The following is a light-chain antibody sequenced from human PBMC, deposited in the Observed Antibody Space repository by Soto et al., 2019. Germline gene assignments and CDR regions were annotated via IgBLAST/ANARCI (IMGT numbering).Light chain of an antibody. CDR3: MQATHWPWT. V-gene: IGKV2-30*01. CDR2: KVS. Sequence: DVVMTQSPLSLPVTLGQPASISCRSSQSLVSSNGNTFLIWFQQRPGQSPRRLIYKVSNRDSAVPERFAGSGSGSGFTLEISRVEAEDVGVYYCMQATHWPWTFGQGTKVEIK. J-gene: IGKJ1*01. CDR1: QSLVSSNGNTF.